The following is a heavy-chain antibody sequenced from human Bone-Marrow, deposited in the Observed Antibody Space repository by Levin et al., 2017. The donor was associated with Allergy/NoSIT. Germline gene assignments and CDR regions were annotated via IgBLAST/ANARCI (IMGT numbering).Heavy chain of an antibody. CDR2: IYESGRA. CDR3: ATTQRDRVGWSGNDAFDL. D-gene: IGHD5-12*01. Sequence: RPSETLSLTCTVSGGSIANRNWWNWVRHTPGKGLEWIGEIYESGRANYNPSLKSRVNMSLDRSKSQFSLKVYSVTTADTAVYYCATTQRDRVGWSGNDAFDLWGQGTMVSVSS. J-gene: IGHJ3*01. V-gene: IGHV4-4*02. CDR1: GGSIANRNW.